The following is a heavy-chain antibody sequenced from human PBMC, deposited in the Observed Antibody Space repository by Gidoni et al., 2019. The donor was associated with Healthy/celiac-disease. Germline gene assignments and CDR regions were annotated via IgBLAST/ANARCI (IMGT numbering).Heavy chain of an antibody. CDR1: GGTSSSYP. CDR3: ARDLGGSDWFDP. D-gene: IGHD3-10*01. V-gene: IGHV1-69*04. J-gene: IGHJ5*02. CDR2: IIPILGIA. Sequence: QVQLVQSGAEVKKPGYSVKVSCKASGGTSSSYPISWVRQAPGERREWMGRIIPILGIANYAQKFQGRVTITADKSTSTAYMKLSSLRSEDTAVYYCARDLGGSDWFDPWGQGTLVTVSS.